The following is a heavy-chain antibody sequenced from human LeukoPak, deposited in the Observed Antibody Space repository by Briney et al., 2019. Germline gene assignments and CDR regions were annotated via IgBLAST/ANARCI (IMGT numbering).Heavy chain of an antibody. CDR3: ATRPITAPAGLH. CDR2: INPYNGNT. CDR1: GYSITNYA. Sequence: ASVKVSCKASGYSITNYAISWVRQAPGQGLEWMGWINPYNGNTNHAQNLQGRVTMTTDTSTGTAYMELRSLRSDDTAVYYCATRPITAPAGLHWGQGTLVTVSS. D-gene: IGHD6-6*01. V-gene: IGHV1-18*01. J-gene: IGHJ4*02.